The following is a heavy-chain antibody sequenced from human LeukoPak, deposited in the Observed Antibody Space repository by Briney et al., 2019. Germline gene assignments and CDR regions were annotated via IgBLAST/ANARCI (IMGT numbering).Heavy chain of an antibody. V-gene: IGHV1-18*01. J-gene: IGHJ6*03. CDR1: GYTFTSYG. CDR3: ARLVDYYYMDV. CDR2: ISAYNANT. D-gene: IGHD3-10*01. Sequence: ASVKVSCKASGYTFTSYGISWLRQAPGQGLEWMGWISAYNANTNYAQKVQGRVTMTTDTSTNTAYMELSSLRSEDTAVYYCARLVDYYYMDVWGKGTTVTISS.